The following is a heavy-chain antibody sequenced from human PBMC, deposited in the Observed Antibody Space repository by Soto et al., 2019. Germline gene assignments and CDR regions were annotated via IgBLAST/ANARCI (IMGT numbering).Heavy chain of an antibody. J-gene: IGHJ4*02. CDR2: ISYDGSNK. D-gene: IGHD6-13*01. CDR1: GFTFSSYG. Sequence: QVQLVESGGGVVQPGRSLRLSCAASGFTFSSYGMHWVRQAPGKGLEWVAVISYDGSNKYYADSVKGRFTISRDNSKNTLYLQMKSLRAEDTAVYYCAKDFGRSSSWYFDYWGQGTLVTVSS. V-gene: IGHV3-30*18. CDR3: AKDFGRSSSWYFDY.